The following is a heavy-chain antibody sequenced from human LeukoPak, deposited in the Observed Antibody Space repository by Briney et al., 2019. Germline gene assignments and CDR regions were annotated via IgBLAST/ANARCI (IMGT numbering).Heavy chain of an antibody. Sequence: GGSLRLSCLSYGFSIDDYAMHWVRQAPGKGLEWVSGISWNSGDIGYADSVKGRFTISRDNAQNSLYLQMNSLRTDDTALYYCGKDVGVSSSRTADYWGQGTLVTVSS. V-gene: IGHV3-9*01. CDR1: GFSIDDYA. D-gene: IGHD6-6*01. J-gene: IGHJ4*02. CDR3: GKDVGVSSSRTADY. CDR2: ISWNSGDI.